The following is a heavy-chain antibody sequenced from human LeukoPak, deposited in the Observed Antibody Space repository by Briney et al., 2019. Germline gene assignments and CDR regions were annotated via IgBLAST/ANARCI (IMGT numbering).Heavy chain of an antibody. CDR1: GFTFSSYA. CDR2: ISYDGSNK. J-gene: IGHJ4*02. Sequence: PGGSLRLSCAASGFTFSSYAMHWVRQAPGKGLEWVAVISYDGSNKYYADSVKGRFTISRDNAKNSLYLQMNSLRAEDTAVYYCARDRDFDWSDFDYWGQGTLVTVSS. D-gene: IGHD3-9*01. CDR3: ARDRDFDWSDFDY. V-gene: IGHV3-30-3*01.